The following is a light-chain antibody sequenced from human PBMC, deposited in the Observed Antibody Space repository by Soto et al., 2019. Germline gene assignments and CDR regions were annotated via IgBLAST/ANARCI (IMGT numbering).Light chain of an antibody. CDR1: KSLVYSDGNTH. Sequence: DVVLTQSPLSLPVNFGQPASISCRSSKSLVYSDGNTHLIWLHQRPGQSPRRLIYRVSSRDSGVTDRFSGSGSGTDFTLEISRVEAEDGGIYVCTQVKHWPRTFGQGTKVEVK. CDR3: TQVKHWPRT. J-gene: IGKJ1*01. CDR2: RVS. V-gene: IGKV2-30*01.